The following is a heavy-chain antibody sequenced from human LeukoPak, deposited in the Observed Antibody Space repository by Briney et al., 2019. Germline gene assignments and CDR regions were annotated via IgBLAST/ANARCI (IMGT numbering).Heavy chain of an antibody. V-gene: IGHV3-15*01. CDR3: TTVYYDFWSGYYYYYYYMDV. CDR1: GFTFSNAW. CDR2: IKSKTDGGTT. Sequence: PGGSLRLSCAASGFTFSNAWMSWVRQAPGKGLEWDGRIKSKTDGGTTDYAAPVKGRFTISRDDSKNTLYLQMNSLKTEDTAVYYCTTVYYDFWSGYYYYYYYMDVWGKGTTVTVSS. J-gene: IGHJ6*03. D-gene: IGHD3-3*01.